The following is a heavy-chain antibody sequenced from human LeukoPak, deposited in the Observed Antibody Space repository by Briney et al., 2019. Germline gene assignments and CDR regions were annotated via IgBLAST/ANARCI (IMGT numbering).Heavy chain of an antibody. Sequence: KTGGSLRLSCAASGFTFSNAWMSWVRQAPGKGLEWVGRIKSKTDGGTTDYAAPVKGRFTISRDNSRSTLYLQMNNLRAEDTALYYCAKRIDTRGSTHYHDYWGQGTLVTVSS. CDR1: GFTFSNAW. CDR3: AKRIDTRGSTHYHDY. J-gene: IGHJ4*02. CDR2: IKSKTDGGTT. D-gene: IGHD3-22*01. V-gene: IGHV3-15*01.